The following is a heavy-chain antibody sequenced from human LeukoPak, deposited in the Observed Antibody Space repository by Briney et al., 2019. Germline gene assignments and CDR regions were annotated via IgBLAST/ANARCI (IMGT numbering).Heavy chain of an antibody. Sequence: GGSLRLSCAASGFTFSSYSMNWVRQAAGKGLEWVSSISSSSSSYIYYADSGKGRFTISRDNAKNSLYLQMNRLRAEDTAVYYCAELGITMIGGVWGKGTTVTISS. D-gene: IGHD3-10*02. CDR2: ISSSSSSYI. V-gene: IGHV3-21*01. J-gene: IGHJ6*04. CDR3: AELGITMIGGV. CDR1: GFTFSSYS.